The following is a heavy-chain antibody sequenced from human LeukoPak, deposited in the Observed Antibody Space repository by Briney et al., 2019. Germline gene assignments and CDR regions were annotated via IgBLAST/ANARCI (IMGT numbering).Heavy chain of an antibody. J-gene: IGHJ4*02. CDR3: AKRTSTGGGNSGGLNFDY. CDR1: GFTFSSYA. Sequence: GGSLRLSCAASGFTFSSYAMSWVRQAPGKGLEWVSGISGGGGSTYYADSVKGRITTSRDNSKNTLYLQMNSLRAEDTAVYYCAKRTSTGGGNSGGLNFDYWGQGTLDTVSS. D-gene: IGHD4-23*01. V-gene: IGHV3-23*01. CDR2: ISGGGGST.